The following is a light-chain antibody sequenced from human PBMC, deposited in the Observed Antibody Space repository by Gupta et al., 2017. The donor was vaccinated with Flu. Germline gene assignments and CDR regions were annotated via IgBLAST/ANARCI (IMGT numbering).Light chain of an antibody. J-gene: IGLJ1*01. CDR1: SSNLGAGYD. CDR3: QSYDSSLSSYV. V-gene: IGLV1-40*01. CDR2: RNH. Sequence: QSVLTQPPSVSGAPGQRGPISCPGSSSNLGAGYDVHWYQQRPGAAPKLLIFRNHDRPSGVPDRFSGSKSGTSASLAISGLLAEDEADYYCQSYDSSLSSYVFGTATKLTVL.